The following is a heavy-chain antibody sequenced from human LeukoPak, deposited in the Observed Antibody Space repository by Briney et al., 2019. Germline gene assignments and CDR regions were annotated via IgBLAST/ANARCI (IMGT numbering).Heavy chain of an antibody. D-gene: IGHD6-6*01. Sequence: GGSLRLSCAASGFTFSSYSMNWVRQAPGKGLEWVSSISSSSYIYYADSVKGRFTISRDNAKNSLYLQMNSLRAEDTAVYYCARGYSSSGTNFDYWGQGTLVTVSS. CDR3: ARGYSSSGTNFDY. CDR2: ISSSSYI. CDR1: GFTFSSYS. J-gene: IGHJ4*02. V-gene: IGHV3-21*01.